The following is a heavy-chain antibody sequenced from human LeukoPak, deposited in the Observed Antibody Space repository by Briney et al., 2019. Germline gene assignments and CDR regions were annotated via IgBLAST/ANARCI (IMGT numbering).Heavy chain of an antibody. J-gene: IGHJ4*02. Sequence: SETLSLTCTVSGGSISSYYWSWIRQPPGKGLEWIGYIYYSGSTNYNPSLKSRVTISVDTSKNQFSLKLSSVTAADTAVYYCARGHREEGIAAAGSVDYWGQGTLVTVSS. D-gene: IGHD6-13*01. CDR3: ARGHREEGIAAAGSVDY. CDR1: GGSISSYY. CDR2: IYYSGST. V-gene: IGHV4-59*01.